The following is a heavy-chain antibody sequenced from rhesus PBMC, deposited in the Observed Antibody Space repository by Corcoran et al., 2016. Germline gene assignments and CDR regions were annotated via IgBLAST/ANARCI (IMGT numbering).Heavy chain of an antibody. D-gene: IGHD1-7*02. J-gene: IGHJ4*01. Sequence: QVQLQESGPGLVKPSETLSLTCAVSGGSISDDYYWSWLRQPPGQGLAWFGYIYGSGWGTNYKPSLKNRGTISIDTSKNQFSLKLSSVTAADTALYYCARTSYNWNDGYFDYWGQGVLVTVSS. CDR3: ARTSYNWNDGYFDY. CDR1: GGSISDDYY. CDR2: IYGSGWGT. V-gene: IGHV4-106*01.